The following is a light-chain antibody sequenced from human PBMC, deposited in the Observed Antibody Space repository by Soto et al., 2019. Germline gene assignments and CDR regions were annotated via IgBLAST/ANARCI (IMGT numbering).Light chain of an antibody. CDR3: CSYAGSSTLYV. CDR2: EGS. CDR1: SSDVGSYNL. Sequence: QSVLTQPASVSGSLGQSITISCTGTSSDVGSYNLVSWYQQHPGKAPKLMIYEGSKRPSGVSNRFSGSKSSNTASLTISGLQAEDEADYYCCSYAGSSTLYVFGTGTKVTVL. J-gene: IGLJ1*01. V-gene: IGLV2-23*01.